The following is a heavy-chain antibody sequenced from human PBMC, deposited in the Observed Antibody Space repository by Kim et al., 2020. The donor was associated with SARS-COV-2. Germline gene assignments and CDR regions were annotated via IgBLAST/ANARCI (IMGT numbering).Heavy chain of an antibody. D-gene: IGHD5-12*01. CDR3: AAAVDIVATPLDY. Sequence: YAQKLPGRVTMTTDTSTSTAYMELRSLRSDDTAVYYCAAAVDIVATPLDYWGQGTLVTVSS. J-gene: IGHJ4*02. V-gene: IGHV1-18*01.